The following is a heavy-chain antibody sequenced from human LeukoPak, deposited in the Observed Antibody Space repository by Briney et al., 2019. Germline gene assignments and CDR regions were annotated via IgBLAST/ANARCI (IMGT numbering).Heavy chain of an antibody. CDR1: GFTFSIYG. CDR2: IWNDGSNK. Sequence: PGGSLRLSCAPSGFTFSIYGMHGARQAPGKALGWVAVIWNDGSNKYYADSVKGRFTISRDNSKNTLYLQMNSLRAEDTAVYYCERALYSGSFYGMDVWGQGTTVTVSS. V-gene: IGHV3-33*01. CDR3: ERALYSGSFYGMDV. J-gene: IGHJ6*02. D-gene: IGHD1-26*01.